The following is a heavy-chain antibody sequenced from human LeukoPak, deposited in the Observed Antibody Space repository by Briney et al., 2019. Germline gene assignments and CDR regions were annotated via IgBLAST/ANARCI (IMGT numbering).Heavy chain of an antibody. CDR3: ARGDYGSGSYSDY. Sequence: GGSLRLSCAASGFTFSSYEMNWVRQAPGKGLEWVSYISSSGSTIYYADSVKGRFTISRDNAKNSLYLQMNSLRAEDTAVYYCARGDYGSGSYSDYWGQGTLVTVSS. D-gene: IGHD3-10*01. CDR1: GFTFSSYE. CDR2: ISSSGSTI. J-gene: IGHJ4*02. V-gene: IGHV3-48*03.